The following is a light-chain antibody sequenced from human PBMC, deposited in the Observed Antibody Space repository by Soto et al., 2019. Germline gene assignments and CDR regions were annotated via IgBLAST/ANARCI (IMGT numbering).Light chain of an antibody. J-gene: IGLJ2*01. CDR2: EVS. CDR3: SSYAGSNNLGV. CDR1: SSDVGGYNY. V-gene: IGLV2-8*01. Sequence: QSVLTQTPSASGSPGQSGTISCTGTSSDVGGYNYVSWYQQHPGKAPKLMIYEVSKRPSGVPDRFSGSKSGNTASLTVSRLQAEDEADYYCSSYAGSNNLGVFGGGTKLTVL.